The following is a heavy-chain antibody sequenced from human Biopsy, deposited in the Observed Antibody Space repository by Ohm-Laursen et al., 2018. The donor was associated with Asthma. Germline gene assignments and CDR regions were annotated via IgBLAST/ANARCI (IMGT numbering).Heavy chain of an antibody. CDR3: AGQYGGNSPPLE. Sequence: RSLRLSCSASGFTFSSYGMNWVRQAPGKGLEWVAVISHDGSNKYYADSVKGRFTISRDNSKNTLDLQMNSLRAEDTAVYYCAGQYGGNSPPLEWGQGTLVTVSS. CDR2: ISHDGSNK. V-gene: IGHV3-30*03. J-gene: IGHJ4*02. D-gene: IGHD4-23*01. CDR1: GFTFSSYG.